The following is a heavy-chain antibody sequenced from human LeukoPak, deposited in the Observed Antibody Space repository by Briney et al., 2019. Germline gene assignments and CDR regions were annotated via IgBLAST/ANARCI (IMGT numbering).Heavy chain of an antibody. J-gene: IGHJ4*02. V-gene: IGHV3-66*01. CDR3: ARAPYSSSWYFDY. CDR1: GFTVSSSY. Sequence: GGSLRLSCAASGFTVSSSYMTWVGQAPGKGLEWVSVIYSGGSTHYAGSVKGRFTISRDNSKNTVYLQMNSLRAEDTAVYHCARAPYSSSWYFDYWGQGTLVTVSS. D-gene: IGHD6-13*01. CDR2: IYSGGST.